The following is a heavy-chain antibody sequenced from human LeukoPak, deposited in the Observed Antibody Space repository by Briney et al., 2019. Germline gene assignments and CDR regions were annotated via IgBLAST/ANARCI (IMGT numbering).Heavy chain of an antibody. V-gene: IGHV3-64*01. D-gene: IGHD1-26*01. J-gene: IGHJ6*03. CDR3: ARDTRGSYNYYYYMDV. Sequence: PGRSLRLSCEASGFTFSSYSMHWVRQAPGEGLEYVSAISSDGDNTYYANSVKGRFTISRDNSKNTLYLQMNSLRAEDTAVYYCARDTRGSYNYYYYMDVWGKGTTVTVSS. CDR2: ISSDGDNT. CDR1: GFTFSSYS.